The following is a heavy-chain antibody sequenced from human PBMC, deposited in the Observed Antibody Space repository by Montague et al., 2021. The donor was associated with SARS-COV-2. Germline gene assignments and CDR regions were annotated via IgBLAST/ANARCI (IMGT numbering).Heavy chain of an antibody. CDR1: GGSFSGYY. CDR2: INHSGNT. J-gene: IGHJ6*02. V-gene: IGHV4-34*01. Sequence: SETLSLTCAVYGGSFSGYYWTWIRQPPGKGLEWIGEINHSGNTNYNPSLKSRVTISVDTSKNQFSLKLRSVTAADTAVYYCARGQPPRITFGGIISYGLDVWGQGTTVTASS. D-gene: IGHD3-16*02. CDR3: ARGQPPRITFGGIISYGLDV.